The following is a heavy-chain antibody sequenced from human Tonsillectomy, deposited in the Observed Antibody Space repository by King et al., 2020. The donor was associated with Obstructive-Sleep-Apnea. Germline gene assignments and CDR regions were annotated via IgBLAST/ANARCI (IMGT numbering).Heavy chain of an antibody. CDR1: GGSINSSRYY. V-gene: IGHV4-39*07. J-gene: IGHJ5*02. CDR3: ARDPNSSDSLGNWFDP. Sequence: QLQESGPGLVKPSETLSLTCTVSGGSINSSRYYWGWIRQPPGEGLEWIGSIYYIGSTSYNPSLKGRVTMSVDTSKNQFSLKLTSVTAADTAVYYCARDPNSSDSLGNWFDPWGQGTLVTVSS. CDR2: IYYIGST. D-gene: IGHD6-19*01.